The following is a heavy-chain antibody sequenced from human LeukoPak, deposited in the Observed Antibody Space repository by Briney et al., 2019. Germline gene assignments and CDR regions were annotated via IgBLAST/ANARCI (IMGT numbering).Heavy chain of an antibody. V-gene: IGHV3-30-3*01. Sequence: RAGGSLRLSCAASGFTFSSYAMHWVRQAPGKGLEWVAVISYVGSNKYYADSVKGRFTISRDNSKNTLYLQMNSLRAEDTAVYYCARVHTSYCSSTSCYTFDPWGQGTLVTVSS. CDR1: GFTFSSYA. D-gene: IGHD2-2*02. CDR3: ARVHTSYCSSTSCYTFDP. J-gene: IGHJ5*02. CDR2: ISYVGSNK.